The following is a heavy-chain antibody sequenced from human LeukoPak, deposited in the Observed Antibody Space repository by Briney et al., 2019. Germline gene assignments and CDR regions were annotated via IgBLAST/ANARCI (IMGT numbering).Heavy chain of an antibody. Sequence: GGSLRLSCAVSGLNITKYCMRWVRQAPGKRLEWVANISPDGSDIQCLDSVRDRFTVSRDNARNSLYLEMNRLRVEDTAIYYCVWGSSSNWGQGTLVTVSS. V-gene: IGHV3-7*04. D-gene: IGHD2-2*01. CDR3: VWGSSSN. CDR2: ISPDGSDI. J-gene: IGHJ4*02. CDR1: GLNITKYC.